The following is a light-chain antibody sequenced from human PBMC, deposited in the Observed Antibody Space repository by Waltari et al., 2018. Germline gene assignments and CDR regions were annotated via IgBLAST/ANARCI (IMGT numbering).Light chain of an antibody. CDR2: EAS. J-gene: IGKJ1*01. Sequence: EIMLTQSPGTLSLSPGERATLSCRASQSISRYLAWYQQKPGQAPRLLIYEASRRATGTPDRFSGSGSGTDFSLTISRLEPEDFAVYYCQKYESLPATFGQGTEVEIK. CDR1: QSISRY. V-gene: IGKV3-20*01. CDR3: QKYESLPAT.